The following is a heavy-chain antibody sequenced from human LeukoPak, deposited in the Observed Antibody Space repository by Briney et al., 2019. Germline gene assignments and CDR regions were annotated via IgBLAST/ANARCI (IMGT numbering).Heavy chain of an antibody. D-gene: IGHD3-10*01. CDR3: AKSEAFNPYRSGSIVGHFEY. CDR2: ISGRGTYI. J-gene: IGHJ4*02. V-gene: IGHV3-21*04. CDR1: GFTFSSYS. Sequence: PGGSLRLSCAASGFTFSSYSMNWVRQAPGKGLEWVSSISGRGTYIYYADSVKGRVTISRDNSKNTLDLQMNSLRAEDTAVYYCAKSEAFNPYRSGSIVGHFEYWGQGTLVTVSS.